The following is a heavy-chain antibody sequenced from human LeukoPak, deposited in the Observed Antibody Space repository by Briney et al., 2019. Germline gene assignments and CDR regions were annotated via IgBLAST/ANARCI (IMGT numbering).Heavy chain of an antibody. CDR1: GFTFSSYA. D-gene: IGHD3-22*01. J-gene: IGHJ3*01. CDR3: AGGHSSGTYFNAYHL. Sequence: PGESLTLSCAASGFTFSSYAMSWVRQRPGKGLEWVSDISGSGGSTYYADAVTGRFTRSRDNSKNRLYLQMTSLRAEDTAVYYCAGGHSSGTYFNAYHLGGQGTMVTVSS. V-gene: IGHV3-23*01. CDR2: ISGSGGST.